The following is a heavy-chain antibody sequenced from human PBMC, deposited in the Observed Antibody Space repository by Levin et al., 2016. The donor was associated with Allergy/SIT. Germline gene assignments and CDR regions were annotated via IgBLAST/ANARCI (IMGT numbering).Heavy chain of an antibody. Sequence: GESLKISCAASGFDFNRYWMHWVRQAPGKGLVWVARIDGDGTNTVYADSMKGRFTVSRDNANNTVFLQMKSLRGDDTAVYYCARGRFCTPTSCRKNGMDVWGQGTTVTVSS. J-gene: IGHJ6*02. CDR3: ARGRFCTPTSCRKNGMDV. CDR1: GFDFNRYW. CDR2: IDGDGTNT. D-gene: IGHD2-2*01. V-gene: IGHV3-74*01.